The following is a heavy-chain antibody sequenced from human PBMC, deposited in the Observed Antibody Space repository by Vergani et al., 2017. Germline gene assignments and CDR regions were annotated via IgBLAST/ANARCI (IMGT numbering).Heavy chain of an antibody. V-gene: IGHV4-38-2*01. CDR1: GYSIGSGFY. CDR3: ARSQGDYWYFDL. CDR2: IHNRGKT. Sequence: QVRLEESGPGLVKPSETLSLTCSVSGYSIGSGFYWAWIRQSPGGGLQCLTSIHNRGKTYHNPSLKSRVSVSLDTSKNRFPLNLTSVTATDTAVYYCARSQGDYWYFDLWGPGSLVTVSS. J-gene: IGHJ2*01. D-gene: IGHD2-21*01.